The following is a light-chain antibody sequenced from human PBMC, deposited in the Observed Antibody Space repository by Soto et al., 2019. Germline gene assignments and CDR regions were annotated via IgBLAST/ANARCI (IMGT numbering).Light chain of an antibody. J-gene: IGLJ3*02. CDR3: SSYTSSILV. V-gene: IGLV2-14*01. Sequence: QSALTQPASVSGSPGQSITISCTGTSSDVGGYNYVYWYQQYPAKAPKLMIYEVRNRPSGVSIRFSSSESGNTASLTISGLEAEDEADYYCSSYTSSILVFGGGTQLTVL. CDR1: SSDVGGYNY. CDR2: EVR.